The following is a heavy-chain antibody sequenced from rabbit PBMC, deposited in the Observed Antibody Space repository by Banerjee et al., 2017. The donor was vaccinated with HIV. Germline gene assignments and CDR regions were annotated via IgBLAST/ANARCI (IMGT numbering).Heavy chain of an antibody. CDR3: ARVCDDYGDYFNL. Sequence: QLKESGGGLVQPGGSLKLSCKASGFDFSSYYMSWVRQAPGKGLEWIGYIDPVFGSTYYASWVNGRFTISSHNAQNTLYLQLNSLTAADTATYFCARVCDDYGDYFNLWGPGTLVTVS. J-gene: IGHJ4*01. V-gene: IGHV1S7*01. D-gene: IGHD2-1*01. CDR1: GFDFSSYY. CDR2: IDPVFGST.